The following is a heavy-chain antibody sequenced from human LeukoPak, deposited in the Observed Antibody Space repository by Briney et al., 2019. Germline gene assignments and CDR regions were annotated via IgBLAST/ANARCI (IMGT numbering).Heavy chain of an antibody. Sequence: GGSLRLSCAASGFTFSSYDMHWVRQATGKGLEWVSAIGTAGDTYYPGSVKGRFTISRENAKNSLYLQMNSLRAEDTAVYYCARIVGATEIDYWGQGTLVTVSS. V-gene: IGHV3-13*01. CDR3: ARIVGATEIDY. D-gene: IGHD1-26*01. CDR2: IGTAGDT. J-gene: IGHJ4*02. CDR1: GFTFSSYD.